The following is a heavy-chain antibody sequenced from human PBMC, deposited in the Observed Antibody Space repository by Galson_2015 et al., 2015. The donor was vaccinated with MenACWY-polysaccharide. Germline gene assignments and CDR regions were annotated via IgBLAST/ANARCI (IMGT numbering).Heavy chain of an antibody. D-gene: IGHD1-1*01. CDR2: IYDSDSGNT. Sequence: ETLSLTCTVSGGSMSRYYWSWIRQPPGKGLEWIGYIYDSDSGNTNYNPSLKSRVTISADTSKNQFSLILSSVTAADTAVYFCARRAGATSGASRFDPWGQGTLVTVSS. V-gene: IGHV4-59*08. CDR1: GGSMSRYY. CDR3: ARRAGATSGASRFDP. J-gene: IGHJ5*02.